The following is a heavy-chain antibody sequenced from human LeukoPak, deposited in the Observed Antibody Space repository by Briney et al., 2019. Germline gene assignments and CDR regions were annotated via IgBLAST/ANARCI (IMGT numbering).Heavy chain of an antibody. Sequence: GGSLRLSCAASTFTSSSYWMTWVRQAPGKGLEWVATIKPDGSERYYVDSVRGRFTISRDNAEKSLYLQMNSLRVEDTAVYYCATDESWKFDYWGQGILVTVSS. V-gene: IGHV3-7*01. CDR2: IKPDGSER. CDR3: ATDESWKFDY. J-gene: IGHJ4*02. D-gene: IGHD1-1*01. CDR1: TFTSSSYW.